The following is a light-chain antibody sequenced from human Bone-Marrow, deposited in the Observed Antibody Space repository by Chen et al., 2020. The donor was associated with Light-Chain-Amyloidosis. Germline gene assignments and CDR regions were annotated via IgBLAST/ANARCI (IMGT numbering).Light chain of an antibody. CDR2: AAA. Sequence: ELALTQPPGPLSLSPGERATLSCRASLSVSISYLAWYQQKPGQAPRLLRYAAASRATGTPDRCRGGGGGTDFTLTISRLEPEDFAVYYCQQYGSSGYTFGQGTRLEIK. CDR1: LSVSISY. J-gene: IGKJ2*01. CDR3: QQYGSSGYT. V-gene: IGKV3-20*01.